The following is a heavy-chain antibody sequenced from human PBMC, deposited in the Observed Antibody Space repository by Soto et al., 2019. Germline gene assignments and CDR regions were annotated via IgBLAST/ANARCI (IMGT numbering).Heavy chain of an antibody. Sequence: ASVKVSCKASGYTFTSYYMRWVRQAPGQGPEWMGIINPSGGSTSYAQKFQGRVTITADESTSTAYMELSSLRSEDTAVYYCARDRGQLWLRPGGVYFDYWGQGTLVTVSS. J-gene: IGHJ4*02. D-gene: IGHD5-18*01. CDR2: INPSGGST. V-gene: IGHV1-46*01. CDR3: ARDRGQLWLRPGGVYFDY. CDR1: GYTFTSYY.